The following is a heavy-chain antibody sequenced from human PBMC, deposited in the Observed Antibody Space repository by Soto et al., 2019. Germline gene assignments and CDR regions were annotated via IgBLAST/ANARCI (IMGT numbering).Heavy chain of an antibody. V-gene: IGHV4-34*01. D-gene: IGHD3-22*01. CDR3: ASLRRYYDSSGSADAFDI. CDR1: CGSFIGYY. J-gene: IGHJ3*02. CDR2: INHSGST. Sequence: SGTLSLTGAVYCGSFIGYYWIWIRQPPGKGLEWIGEINHSGSTNYNPSLKSRVTISVDTSKNQFSLKLSSVTAADTAVYYCASLRRYYDSSGSADAFDIWGQGTMVTVS.